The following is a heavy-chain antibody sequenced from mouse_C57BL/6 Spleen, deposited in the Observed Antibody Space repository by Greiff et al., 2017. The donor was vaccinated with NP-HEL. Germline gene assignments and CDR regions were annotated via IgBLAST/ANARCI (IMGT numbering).Heavy chain of an antibody. V-gene: IGHV1-20*01. CDR3: ARCPLTTVVYGGAMDY. J-gene: IGHJ4*01. D-gene: IGHD1-1*01. CDR2: INPYNGDT. CDR1: GYSFTGYF. Sequence: EVQLQESGPELVKPGDSVKISCKASGYSFTGYFMNWVMQSHGKSLEWIGRINPYNGDTFYNQKFKGKATLTVDKSSSTAHMELRSLTSEDSAVYYCARCPLTTVVYGGAMDYWGQGTSVTVSS.